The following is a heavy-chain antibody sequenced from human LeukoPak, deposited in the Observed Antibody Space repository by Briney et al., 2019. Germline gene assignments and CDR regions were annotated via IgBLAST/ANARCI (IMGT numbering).Heavy chain of an antibody. CDR2: IYYSGST. D-gene: IGHD5-12*01. J-gene: IGHJ3*02. CDR1: GGSISSSSYY. V-gene: IGHV4-39*01. Sequence: SETLSLTCTVSGGSISSSSYYWGWIRQPPGKGLEWIGSIYYSGSTYYNPSLKSRVTISVDTSKNQFSLKLSSVTAADTAVYYCARRATGRKAFDIWGQGTMVTASS. CDR3: ARRATGRKAFDI.